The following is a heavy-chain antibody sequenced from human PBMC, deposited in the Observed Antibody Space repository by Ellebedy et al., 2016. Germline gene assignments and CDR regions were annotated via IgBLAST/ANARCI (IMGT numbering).Heavy chain of an antibody. CDR2: INPNNGGT. V-gene: IGHV1-2*02. J-gene: IGHJ4*02. CDR1: GYTFTGYY. D-gene: IGHD3-10*01. Sequence: ASVKVSXXASGYTFTGYYMHWVRQAPGQGLEWMGWINPNNGGTNYAQKFQGRFTMTRDTSISTVYMELSRLRSDDTAVYYCAGGDYLDYWGQGTLVTVSS. CDR3: AGGDYLDY.